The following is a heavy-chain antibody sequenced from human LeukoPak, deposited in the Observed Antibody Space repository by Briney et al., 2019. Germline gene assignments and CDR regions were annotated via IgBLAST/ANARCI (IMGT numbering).Heavy chain of an antibody. CDR2: ISYDGSVK. CDR3: AKDLTYTYASGSSPTTLS. Sequence: GGSLRLSCAASGITLSDYGMQWVRQAPGKGLEWVALISYDGSVKYYGDSVQGRFTISRDNSKNTLYLQMNSLRVEDTAMYYCAKDLTYTYASGSSPTTLSWGQGTTVIVSS. V-gene: IGHV3-30*18. D-gene: IGHD3-10*01. CDR1: GITLSDYG. J-gene: IGHJ3*01.